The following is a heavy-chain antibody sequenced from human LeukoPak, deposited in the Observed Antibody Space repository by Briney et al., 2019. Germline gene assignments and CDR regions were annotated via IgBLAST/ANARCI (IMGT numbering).Heavy chain of an antibody. D-gene: IGHD3-22*01. CDR3: AREIYPLDYYDSSGYYY. Sequence: GASVKVSCKASGYTFTGYYMHWVRQAPGQGLEWMGWINPNSGDTNYAQKFQGRVTMTRDTSISTAYMELSRLRSDDTAVYYCAREIYPLDYYDSSGYYYWGQGTLVTVSS. J-gene: IGHJ4*02. CDR2: INPNSGDT. V-gene: IGHV1-2*02. CDR1: GYTFTGYY.